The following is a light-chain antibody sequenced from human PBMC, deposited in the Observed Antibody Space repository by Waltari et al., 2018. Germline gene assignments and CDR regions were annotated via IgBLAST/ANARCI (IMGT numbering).Light chain of an antibody. CDR1: HSVSSNN. CDR3: QQYANSPRT. J-gene: IGKJ1*01. Sequence: EIVLTQSPGTLSLSTEDRATLSCRASHSVSSNNLAWYQQKPGQAPRLLIYAASSRATGTTDRFRGSGSGTDFTLTISRVEPEDFAVYYCQQYANSPRTFGQGTKVEIK. V-gene: IGKV3-20*01. CDR2: AAS.